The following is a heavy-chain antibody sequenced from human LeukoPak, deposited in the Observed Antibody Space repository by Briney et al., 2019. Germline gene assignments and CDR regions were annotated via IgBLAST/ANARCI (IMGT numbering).Heavy chain of an antibody. CDR1: GFTFSSHA. Sequence: GGSLRLSCAASGFTFSSHAMSWVRQAPGKGLEWVSAISGSGGSTYYADSVKSRFTISRDNTKNTLYLQMNSLRAEDTAVYFCAKGKGIVRIPAAPDFWGQGTLVTVSS. D-gene: IGHD2-2*01. J-gene: IGHJ4*02. V-gene: IGHV3-23*01. CDR3: AKGKGIVRIPAAPDF. CDR2: ISGSGGST.